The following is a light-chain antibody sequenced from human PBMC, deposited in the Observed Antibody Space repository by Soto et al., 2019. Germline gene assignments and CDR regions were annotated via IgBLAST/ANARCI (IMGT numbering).Light chain of an antibody. CDR2: DVS. Sequence: QSALTQPPSVSGSPGQSVTISCTGTSSDIGGYNYVSWYQQPPGKATKLMIYDVSKRPSGVPDRFSGSNSGNTASLTISGLQAEDEAYSYCSSYAGTTHVFGTGTKLTVL. CDR1: SSDIGGYNY. J-gene: IGLJ1*01. CDR3: SSYAGTTHV. V-gene: IGLV2-11*01.